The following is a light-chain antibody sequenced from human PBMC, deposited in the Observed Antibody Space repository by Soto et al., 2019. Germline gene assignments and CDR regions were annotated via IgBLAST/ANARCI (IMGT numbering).Light chain of an antibody. J-gene: IGKJ1*01. CDR2: AAS. CDR1: QGISSY. CDR3: LQYYNLSWK. Sequence: IQLTQSPSFLSASVGDRVTITCRASQGISSYLAWYQQKPGEAPKLLIFAASNLQSGVPSRFSGSGSVTDFNLAITGMQPEDFATYYCLQYYNLSWKFGKGTNVDIK. V-gene: IGKV1-6*01.